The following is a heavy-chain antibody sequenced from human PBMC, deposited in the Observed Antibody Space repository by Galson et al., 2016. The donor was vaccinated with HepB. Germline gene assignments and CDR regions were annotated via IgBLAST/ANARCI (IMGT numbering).Heavy chain of an antibody. V-gene: IGHV3-23*01. D-gene: IGHD1-1*01. CDR1: GLTFSSYT. CDR2: IAGSGGST. CDR3: AKRIAAGTTGRAFDI. J-gene: IGHJ3*02. Sequence: SLRLSCAASGLTFSSYTMTWVRQAPGKGLEWVSGIAGSGGSTYYADSVKGRFTISRDNSKNTLYLQMNSLRAEDTAVYYCAKRIAAGTTGRAFDIWGQGTMVTVSS.